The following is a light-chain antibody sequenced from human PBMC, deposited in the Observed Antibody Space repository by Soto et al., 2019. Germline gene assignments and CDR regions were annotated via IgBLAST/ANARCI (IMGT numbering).Light chain of an antibody. V-gene: IGKV3-11*01. CDR3: QQRDNRPYT. Sequence: EIVLTQSPATLSLSPGERATLSCRASQSVSTYVAWYQQKPGQAPRLVLYHASNRATGIPARFSGSGSETDFTLTISSLEPEDFAGYYCQQRDNRPYTFGQGTRLEI. CDR2: HAS. CDR1: QSVSTY. J-gene: IGKJ2*01.